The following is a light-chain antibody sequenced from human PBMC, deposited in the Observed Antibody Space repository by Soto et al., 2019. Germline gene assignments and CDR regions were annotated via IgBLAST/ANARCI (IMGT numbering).Light chain of an antibody. V-gene: IGKV1-33*01. CDR3: QQFDSVPCT. CDR1: QDINNY. Sequence: DIQMTQSPSSLSASVGDRVTITCQASQDINNYLIWYQHKPGTATKLLIYDASTLGTGVLSRLSEGGSGTHYTYPISSLQAEDIATYYCQQFDSVPCTLGQGTKLELK. CDR2: DAS. J-gene: IGKJ2*02.